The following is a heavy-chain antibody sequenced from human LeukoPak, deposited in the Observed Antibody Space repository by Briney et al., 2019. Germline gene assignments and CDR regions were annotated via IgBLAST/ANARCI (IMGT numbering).Heavy chain of an antibody. V-gene: IGHV3-74*01. CDR3: TRLVYNSTTGGY. Sequence: GGSLRLSCAASGFTFSSYWMHWVRQAPGKGLEWVSRINSDGGSTNYADSVKGGLTISRDNAKNTLYMQMNRLRAEDRGVYYCTRLVYNSTTGGYWGQGTLVTVSS. CDR2: INSDGGST. D-gene: IGHD7-27*01. CDR1: GFTFSSYW. J-gene: IGHJ4*02.